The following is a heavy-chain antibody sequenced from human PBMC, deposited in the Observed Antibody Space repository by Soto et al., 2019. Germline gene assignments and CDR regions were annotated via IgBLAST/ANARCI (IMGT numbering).Heavy chain of an antibody. J-gene: IGHJ6*02. CDR3: ARDSGGGDYAPYYYGIDV. D-gene: IGHD2-21*02. CDR2: INPNSGGT. CDR1: GYTFTGYY. Sequence: QVQLVQSGAEVKKPGASVKVSCKASGYTFTGYYMHWVRQAPGQGLEWMGWINPNSGGTNYAQKFQGGVTMTRDTSISTAYMELSRLRSDDTAVYYCARDSGGGDYAPYYYGIDVWGQGTTVTVSS. V-gene: IGHV1-2*02.